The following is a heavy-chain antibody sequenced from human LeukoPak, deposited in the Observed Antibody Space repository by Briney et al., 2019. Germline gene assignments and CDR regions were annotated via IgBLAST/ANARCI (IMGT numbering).Heavy chain of an antibody. CDR3: ARLSTRLLDH. CDR2: IYPGDSET. D-gene: IGHD3-3*01. Sequence: GESLMISCKGSGNTFTNYWIGWVRQLPGKGLEWMGIIYPGDSETRYSPSFQGQVTMSVDKSSSTAYLQWATLKASDTAIYFCARLSTRLLDHWGQGTRVTVSS. J-gene: IGHJ4*02. CDR1: GNTFTNYW. V-gene: IGHV5-51*01.